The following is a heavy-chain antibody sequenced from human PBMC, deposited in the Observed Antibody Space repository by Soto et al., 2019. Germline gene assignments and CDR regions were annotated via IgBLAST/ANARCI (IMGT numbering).Heavy chain of an antibody. CDR2: IIPILGIA. D-gene: IGHD3-22*01. CDR3: AREHLDLAYYYDSSALGPFDY. Sequence: QVQLVQSGAEVKKPGSSVKVSCKASGGTFSSYTISWVRQAPGQGLEWMGRIIPILGIANYAQKFQGRVTITADKSTSTAYMELSSLRSEDTAVYYCAREHLDLAYYYDSSALGPFDYWGQGTLVTVSS. J-gene: IGHJ4*02. CDR1: GGTFSSYT. V-gene: IGHV1-69*08.